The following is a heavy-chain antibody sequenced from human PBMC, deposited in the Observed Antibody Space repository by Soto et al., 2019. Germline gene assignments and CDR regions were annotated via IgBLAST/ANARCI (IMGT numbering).Heavy chain of an antibody. D-gene: IGHD3-16*02. J-gene: IGHJ6*02. CDR1: GFSVSSIY. V-gene: IGHV3-53*01. CDR3: ARLLGRSYSFHHYYALDV. Sequence: PGGSLRLSCAASGFSVSSIYMSWVRQAPGKGLEWVPVIFVGYNPYYADSVKGRFTVSRDSSKNTVYLEMNSLRAEDTAVYYCARLLGRSYSFHHYYALDVWGQGTTVTVSS. CDR2: IFVGYNP.